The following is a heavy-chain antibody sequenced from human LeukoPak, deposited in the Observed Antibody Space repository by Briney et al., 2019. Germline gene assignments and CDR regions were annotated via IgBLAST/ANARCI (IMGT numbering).Heavy chain of an antibody. CDR1: GGSISSYY. D-gene: IGHD4-11*01. CDR3: ARETTVTTTYYYYYYMDV. Sequence: PSETLSLTCTVSGGSISSYYWSWIRQPAGKGLEWIGRIYTSGSTNYNPSLKSRVTVSVDTSKNQFSLKLSSVTAADTAVYYCARETTVTTTYYYYYYMDVWGKGTTVTVSS. J-gene: IGHJ6*03. CDR2: IYTSGST. V-gene: IGHV4-4*07.